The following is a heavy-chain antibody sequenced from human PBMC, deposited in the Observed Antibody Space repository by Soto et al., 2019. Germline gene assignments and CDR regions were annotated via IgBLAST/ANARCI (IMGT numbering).Heavy chain of an antibody. CDR3: NADSSSLGYGMDV. CDR2: IYYSGST. Sequence: QLQLQESGPGLVKPSETLSLTCTVSGGSISSSSYYWGWIRQPPGKGLEWIGSIYYSGSTYYNPSLKSRVHLSVDTFKNQFSLKLSSVTAADTAVYYCNADSSSLGYGMDVWGQGTTVTVSS. CDR1: GGSISSSSYY. D-gene: IGHD6-13*01. V-gene: IGHV4-39*01. J-gene: IGHJ6*02.